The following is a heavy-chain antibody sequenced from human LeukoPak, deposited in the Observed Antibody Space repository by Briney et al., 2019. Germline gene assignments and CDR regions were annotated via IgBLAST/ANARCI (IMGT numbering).Heavy chain of an antibody. Sequence: GGFLRLSCAASGFTFSSYWMSWVRQAPGKGLEWVANIKQDGSEKYYVDSVKGRFTISRDNSKNTLYLQMNSLRAEDTAVYYCAKGRYYYYMDVWGKGTTVTISS. CDR3: AKGRYYYYMDV. D-gene: IGHD3-10*01. V-gene: IGHV3-7*01. J-gene: IGHJ6*03. CDR2: IKQDGSEK. CDR1: GFTFSSYW.